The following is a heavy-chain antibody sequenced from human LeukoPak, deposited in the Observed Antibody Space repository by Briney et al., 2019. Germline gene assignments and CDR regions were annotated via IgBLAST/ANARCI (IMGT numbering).Heavy chain of an antibody. D-gene: IGHD3-10*01. V-gene: IGHV3-23*01. J-gene: IGHJ4*02. CDR3: VKTSAGIRGGYFDY. Sequence: SGGSLRLSCAASGFTFSSYAISWVRQAPGKGLEWVSLINDSGGNTYYADSVKGRFTISRDNSKNTLFLQMSSLRAEDTAVYYCVKTSAGIRGGYFDYWGQGTLVTVSS. CDR1: GFTFSSYA. CDR2: INDSGGNT.